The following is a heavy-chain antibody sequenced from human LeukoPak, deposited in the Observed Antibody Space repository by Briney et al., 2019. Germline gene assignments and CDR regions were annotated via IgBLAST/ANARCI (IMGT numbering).Heavy chain of an antibody. CDR3: ARDGGGGFDP. J-gene: IGHJ5*02. CDR1: GGTFSSYA. D-gene: IGHD3-16*01. CDR2: IIPIFGTA. Sequence: SVKVSCKASGGTFSSYAISWVRQAPGQGLEWMGRIIPIFGTANYAQKFQGRVTITTDESTSTAYMELSSLRSEDTAVSYCARDGGGGFDPWGQGTLVTVSS. V-gene: IGHV1-69*05.